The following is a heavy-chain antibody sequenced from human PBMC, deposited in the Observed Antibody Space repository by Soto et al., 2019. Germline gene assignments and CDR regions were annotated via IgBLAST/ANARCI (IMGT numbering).Heavy chain of an antibody. J-gene: IGHJ4*02. CDR1: GFTFDDYG. CDR2: ISSSSSYI. Sequence: PGGSLRLSCAASGFTFDDYGMSWVRQAPGKGLEWVSCISSSSSYIYYADSVKGRFTISRDNAKNSLYLQMNSLRAEDTAVYYCAVDIVVVPAAEDLGVFVDYWGQGTLVTVSS. CDR3: AVDIVVVPAAEDLGVFVDY. D-gene: IGHD2-2*01. V-gene: IGHV3-21*01.